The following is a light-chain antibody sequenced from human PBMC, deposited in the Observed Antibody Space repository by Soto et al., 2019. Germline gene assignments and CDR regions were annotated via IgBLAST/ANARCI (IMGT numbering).Light chain of an antibody. V-gene: IGKV3-20*01. CDR1: PSVSNS. CDR3: QQYGSSPRT. CDR2: GAF. J-gene: IGKJ1*01. Sequence: ESVLTQSPATLSLSPGERATLSCRASPSVSNSLAWYQHKPGHAPRLLIYGAFKRATGIPDRFSGSGSGTDFTLTISRMEPEDFAVYCCQQYGSSPRTFGQGTKVDIK.